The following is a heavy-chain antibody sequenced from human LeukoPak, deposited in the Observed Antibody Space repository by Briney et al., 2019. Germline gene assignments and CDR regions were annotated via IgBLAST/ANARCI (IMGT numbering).Heavy chain of an antibody. D-gene: IGHD2-15*01. V-gene: IGHV1-2*02. J-gene: IGHJ4*02. CDR3: AREVVVAATHYYFDY. CDR2: INLNSGGT. Sequence: ASVKVSCKASGYTFTGYYTHWVRQAPGQGLEWMGWINLNSGGTNYAQKFQGRVTMTRDTSISTAYMELSRLRSDDTAVYYCAREVVVAATHYYFDYWGQGTLVTVSS. CDR1: GYTFTGYY.